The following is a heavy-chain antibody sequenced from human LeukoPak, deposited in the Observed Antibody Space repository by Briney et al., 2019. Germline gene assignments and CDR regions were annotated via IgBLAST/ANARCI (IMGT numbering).Heavy chain of an antibody. Sequence: SETLSLTCTVSGGSVSSGSYYWSWIRQPPGKGLEWIGYIYYSGSTNYNPSLKSRVTISVDTSKNQFSLMLSSVTAADTAVYYCARGGVVVAATPFDYWGQGTLVTVSS. CDR2: IYYSGST. D-gene: IGHD2-15*01. CDR3: ARGGVVVAATPFDY. J-gene: IGHJ4*02. CDR1: GGSVSSGSYY. V-gene: IGHV4-61*01.